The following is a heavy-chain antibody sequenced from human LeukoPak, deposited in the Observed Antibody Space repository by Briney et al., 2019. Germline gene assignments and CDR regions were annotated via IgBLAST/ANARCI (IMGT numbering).Heavy chain of an antibody. CDR1: GFRFSSYA. Sequence: GGSLRLSCAASGFRFSSYAMSWVRQAPGKGLDWVSTINFSGSTTYYLDSVKGRFTISRDNSKNTLFLQMNSLRGEDTAVYYCTKSPDHYGGAFAQWGQGTLVTVSS. J-gene: IGHJ4*02. D-gene: IGHD3-10*01. CDR2: INFSGSTT. CDR3: TKSPDHYGGAFAQ. V-gene: IGHV3-23*01.